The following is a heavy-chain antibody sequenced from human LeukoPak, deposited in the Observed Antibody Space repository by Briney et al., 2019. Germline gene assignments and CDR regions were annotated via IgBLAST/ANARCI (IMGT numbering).Heavy chain of an antibody. Sequence: ASVTLSCKASGYTFTGHYIHWVRLRPGQGIEWMGMINPNSGGTNYAQKFQGRVTMTRDTSISTAYMELSRLRSDDTAVYYCARGTWRTTVSTNWFDPWGQGTLVTVSS. CDR3: ARGTWRTTVSTNWFDP. V-gene: IGHV1-2*02. D-gene: IGHD4-17*01. J-gene: IGHJ5*02. CDR1: GYTFTGHY. CDR2: INPNSGGT.